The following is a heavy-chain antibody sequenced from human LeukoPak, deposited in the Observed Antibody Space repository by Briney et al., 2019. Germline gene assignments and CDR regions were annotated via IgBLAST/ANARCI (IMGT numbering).Heavy chain of an antibody. CDR3: ARLVRGVTLPNYYYYMDV. J-gene: IGHJ6*03. Sequence: GASVKVSCKASGGTFSSYAISWVRQAPGQGLEWMGGIIPIFGTANYAQKFQGRVTITADESTSTAYMELSSLRSEDTAVYYCARLVRGVTLPNYYYYMDVWGKGTTVTISS. D-gene: IGHD3-10*01. V-gene: IGHV1-69*13. CDR2: IIPIFGTA. CDR1: GGTFSSYA.